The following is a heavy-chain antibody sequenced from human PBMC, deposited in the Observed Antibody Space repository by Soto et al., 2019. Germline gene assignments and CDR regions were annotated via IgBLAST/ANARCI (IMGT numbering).Heavy chain of an antibody. J-gene: IGHJ4*02. CDR1: GFTFSSYA. V-gene: IGHV3-23*01. CDR2: ISGSGGST. CDR3: AKLSGSLRFLEWLSIDY. Sequence: GGSLRLSCAASGFTFSSYAMSWVRQAPGKGLEWVSAISGSGGSTYYADSVKGRFTISRDNSKNTLYLQMNSLRAEDTAVYYCAKLSGSLRFLEWLSIDYWGQGTLVTVSS. D-gene: IGHD3-3*01.